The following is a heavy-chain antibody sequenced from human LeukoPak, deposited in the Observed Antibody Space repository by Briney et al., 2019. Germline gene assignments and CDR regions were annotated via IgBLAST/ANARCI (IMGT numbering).Heavy chain of an antibody. CDR3: AKVTSSYNYFDY. CDR1: GFTFDDYG. V-gene: IGHV3-23*01. J-gene: IGHJ4*02. CDR2: FSGSGGRT. D-gene: IGHD2-2*01. Sequence: PGGSLRLSCAASGFTFDDYGMSWVRQAPGKGLEWVSTFSGSGGRTLYADPVKGRFVISRDNSKNTLYLQMNSLRAEDTAVYYCAKVTSSYNYFDYWGQGAPVTVSS.